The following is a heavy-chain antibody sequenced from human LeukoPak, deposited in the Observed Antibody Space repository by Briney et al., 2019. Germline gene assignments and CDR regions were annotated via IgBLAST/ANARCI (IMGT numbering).Heavy chain of an antibody. D-gene: IGHD3-22*01. V-gene: IGHV3-33*06. CDR1: GFTFSSYG. CDR2: IWYDGSNK. CDR3: AKDGYYYDSSGYYLFYYYYYMDV. J-gene: IGHJ6*03. Sequence: ERSLRLSCAASGFTFSSYGMHWVRQAPGKGLEWVAVIWYDGSNKYYADSVKGRFTISRDNSKNTLYLQMNSLRAEDTAVYYCAKDGYYYDSSGYYLFYYYYYMDVWGKGTTVTVSS.